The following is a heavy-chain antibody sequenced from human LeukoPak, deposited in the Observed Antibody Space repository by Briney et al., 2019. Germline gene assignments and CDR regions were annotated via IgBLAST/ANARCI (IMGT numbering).Heavy chain of an antibody. Sequence: GGSLRLSCAASGFTFSTYRMNWGRQAPGKGLEWVSSISSSGSYIFYADSVKGRFTISRDNAKNSLYLQMNSLRAEDTAVYYCARAHSGYCSSTSCYSNWFDPWGQGTLVTASS. V-gene: IGHV3-21*01. J-gene: IGHJ5*02. CDR2: ISSSGSYI. D-gene: IGHD2-2*03. CDR1: GFTFSTYR. CDR3: ARAHSGYCSSTSCYSNWFDP.